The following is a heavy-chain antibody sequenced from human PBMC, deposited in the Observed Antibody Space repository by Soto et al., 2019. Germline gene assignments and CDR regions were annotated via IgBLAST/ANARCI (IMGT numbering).Heavy chain of an antibody. V-gene: IGHV3-7*03. J-gene: IGHJ4*02. Sequence: PGGSLRLSCAASGLTFSGHWMTWVRQAPGKGLERVANIKQDGSEKYYVDSVKGRFTISRDNAKNSVFLQMNSLTVEDTAMYYCASRVPDVAYYGVFDYWGQGTLVTVSS. CDR2: IKQDGSEK. D-gene: IGHD3-3*01. CDR1: GLTFSGHW. CDR3: ASRVPDVAYYGVFDY.